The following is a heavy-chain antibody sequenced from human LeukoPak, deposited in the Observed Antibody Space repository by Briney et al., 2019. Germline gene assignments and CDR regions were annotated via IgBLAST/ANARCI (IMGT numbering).Heavy chain of an antibody. CDR2: ISSSSSYI. Sequence: GGSLRLSCAASGFTFSSHSMKWVRQAPGKGLEWVSSISSSSSYIYYADSVKGRFTISRDNAKNSLYLQMNGLRAEDTAVYYCARVTVVVYYYYMDVWGKGTTVTVSS. CDR3: ARVTVVVYYYYMDV. J-gene: IGHJ6*03. V-gene: IGHV3-21*01. CDR1: GFTFSSHS. D-gene: IGHD3-22*01.